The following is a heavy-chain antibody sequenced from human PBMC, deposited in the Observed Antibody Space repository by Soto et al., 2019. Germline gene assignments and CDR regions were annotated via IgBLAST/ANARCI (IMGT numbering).Heavy chain of an antibody. CDR2: ISGSGGST. CDR3: AKDRRLGELSSDAFDI. CDR1: GFTFSSYA. V-gene: IGHV3-23*01. J-gene: IGHJ3*02. D-gene: IGHD3-16*02. Sequence: GGSLRLSCAASGFTFSSYAMSWVRQAPGKGLEWVSAISGSGGSTYYADSVKGRFTISRDNSKNTLYLQMNSLRAEDTAVYYCAKDRRLGELSSDAFDIWGQGTMVTVSS.